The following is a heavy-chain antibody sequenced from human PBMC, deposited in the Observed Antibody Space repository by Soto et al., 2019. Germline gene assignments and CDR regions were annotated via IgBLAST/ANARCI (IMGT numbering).Heavy chain of an antibody. Sequence: EVQLVESGGGLVKPGGSLRLSCAASGFTFSSHSMNWVRQAPGKGLEWVSSISSSSSYIYYADSVKGRFTITRDNAKNLVYLQMNGLRAEDTAVYYCARLDGGSLDYWGRGTLVTASS. V-gene: IGHV3-21*01. D-gene: IGHD6-25*01. J-gene: IGHJ4*02. CDR3: ARLDGGSLDY. CDR2: ISSSSSYI. CDR1: GFTFSSHS.